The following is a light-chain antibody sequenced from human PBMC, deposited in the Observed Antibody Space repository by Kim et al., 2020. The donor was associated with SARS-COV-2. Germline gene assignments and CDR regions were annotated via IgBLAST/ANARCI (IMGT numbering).Light chain of an antibody. Sequence: PGGTVTLTCASSTGAVTSGYYPNWFQQKPGQAPRALIYSTGNKHSWTPARFSGSLLGGKAALTLSGVQPEDEAEYYCLLYYGGARVFGGGTQLTVL. CDR3: LLYYGGARV. J-gene: IGLJ2*01. CDR1: TGAVTSGYY. CDR2: STG. V-gene: IGLV7-43*01.